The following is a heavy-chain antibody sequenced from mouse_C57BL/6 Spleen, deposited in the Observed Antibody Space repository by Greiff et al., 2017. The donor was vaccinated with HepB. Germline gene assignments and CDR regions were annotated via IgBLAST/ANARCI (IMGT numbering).Heavy chain of an antibody. CDR3: ARLYDYGSSYYYAMDY. Sequence: EVQLQESGGGLVKPGGSLKLSCAASGFTFSDYGMHWVRQAPEKGLEWVAYISSGSSTIYYADTVKGRFTISRDNAKNTLFLQMTSLRSEDTAMYYCARLYDYGSSYYYAMDYWGQGTSVTVSS. J-gene: IGHJ4*01. V-gene: IGHV5-17*01. CDR1: GFTFSDYG. CDR2: ISSGSSTI. D-gene: IGHD1-1*01.